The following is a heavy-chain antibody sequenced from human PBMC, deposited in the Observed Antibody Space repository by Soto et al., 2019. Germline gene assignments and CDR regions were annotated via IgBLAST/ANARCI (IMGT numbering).Heavy chain of an antibody. CDR3: ARAYDYVWGSYPPNWFDP. Sequence: SETLSLTCTVSGGSASSGSYYWSWIRQPPGKGLEWIGYIYYSGSTNYNPSLKSRVTISVDTSKNQFSLKLSSVTAADTAVYYCARAYDYVWGSYPPNWFDPWGQGTLVTVSS. CDR2: IYYSGST. J-gene: IGHJ5*02. D-gene: IGHD3-16*02. CDR1: GGSASSGSYY. V-gene: IGHV4-61*01.